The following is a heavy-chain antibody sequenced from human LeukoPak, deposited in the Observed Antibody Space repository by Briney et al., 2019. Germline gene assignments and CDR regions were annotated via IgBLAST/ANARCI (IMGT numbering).Heavy chain of an antibody. CDR2: TSYRSKWYN. CDR1: GDSVSSTSAT. J-gene: IGHJ4*02. D-gene: IGHD5-24*01. V-gene: IGHV6-1*01. CDR3: AREAEITRFDY. Sequence: SQTLSLACAISGDSVSSTSATWSWIRQSPSRGLEWLGRTSYRSKWYNDYAVSVKSRITITPDTSKNQFSLQLNSVTPEDTAVYYCAREAEITRFDYWGQGTLVTVSS.